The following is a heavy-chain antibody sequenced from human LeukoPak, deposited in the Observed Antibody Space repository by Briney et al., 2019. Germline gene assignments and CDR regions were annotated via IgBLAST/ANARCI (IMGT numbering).Heavy chain of an antibody. Sequence: GGSLRLSCVASGFTLDDYAMHWVRQAPGKGLEWVAGVSWNSRNNMGYADSVKGRFTISRDNAKNSVYLQMNSLRSEDTALYYCVKDIASVVYCSGGTCYFDYWGQGTLVIVSS. CDR2: VSWNSRNNM. CDR3: VKDIASVVYCSGGTCYFDY. CDR1: GFTLDDYA. V-gene: IGHV3-9*01. J-gene: IGHJ4*02. D-gene: IGHD2-15*01.